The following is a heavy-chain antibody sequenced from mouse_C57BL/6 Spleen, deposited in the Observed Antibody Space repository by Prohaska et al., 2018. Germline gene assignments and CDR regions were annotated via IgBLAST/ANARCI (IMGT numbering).Heavy chain of an antibody. CDR2: IRLKSDNYAT. J-gene: IGHJ1*03. CDR3: TRTTVVHWYFDV. D-gene: IGHD1-1*01. CDR1: GFTFSNYW. Sequence: EVKLEESGGGLVQPGGSMKLSCVASGFTFSNYWMNWVRQSPEKGLEWVAQIRLKSDNYATQYAESVKGRFTISIDDSKSSVYLQMNNLRAEDTGIYYCTRTTVVHWYFDVWGTGTTVTVSS. V-gene: IGHV6-3*01.